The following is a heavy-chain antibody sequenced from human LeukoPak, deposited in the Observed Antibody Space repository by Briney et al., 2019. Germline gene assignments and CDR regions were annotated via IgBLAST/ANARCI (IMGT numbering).Heavy chain of an antibody. V-gene: IGHV1-8*02. Sequence: GASVKVSCKASGYTFTSYDINWVRQAPGQGLEWMGWMNPNRGKTGYAQKFQGRVTMTRNTSVSTVYMELSRLRSEDTAVYYCARANVRWLVLMGDQRRSYGMDVWGQGTTVTVSS. CDR2: MNPNRGKT. CDR3: ARANVRWLVLMGDQRRSYGMDV. J-gene: IGHJ6*02. CDR1: GYTFTSYD. D-gene: IGHD2-8*01.